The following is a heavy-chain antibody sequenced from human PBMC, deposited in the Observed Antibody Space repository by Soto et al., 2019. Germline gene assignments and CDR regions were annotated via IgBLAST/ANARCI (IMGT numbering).Heavy chain of an antibody. CDR1: EFTFSSYA. Sequence: GGSLRLSCAVSEFTFSSYAMSWVRQAPRKGLEWVSAISTGGGGTYFADSVKGRFSVSRDNSKNTLYLQMNSLRAEDTAVYYYAKGDSSSSGGFFDYGGPETQVTVPS. V-gene: IGHV3-23*01. CDR2: ISTGGGGT. J-gene: IGHJ4*02. CDR3: AKGDSSSSGGFFDY. D-gene: IGHD6-6*01.